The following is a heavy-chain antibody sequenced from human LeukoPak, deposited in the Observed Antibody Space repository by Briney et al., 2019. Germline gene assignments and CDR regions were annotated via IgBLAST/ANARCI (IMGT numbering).Heavy chain of an antibody. J-gene: IGHJ6*02. CDR1: GGLISSGDYY. V-gene: IGHV4-30-4*01. D-gene: IGHD2-2*03. CDR2: IYYSGST. Sequence: SETLSLTCTVSGGLISSGDYYWSWIRQPPGKGLEWIGYIYYSGSTYYNPSLKSRVTISVDTSKNQFSLKLSSVTAADTAVYYCARVGIVVVPAAITYYYYYGMDVWGQGTTVTVSS. CDR3: ARVGIVVVPAAITYYYYYGMDV.